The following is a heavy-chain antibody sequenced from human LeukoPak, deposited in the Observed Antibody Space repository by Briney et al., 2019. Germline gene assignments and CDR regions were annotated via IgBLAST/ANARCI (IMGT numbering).Heavy chain of an antibody. V-gene: IGHV4-34*01. J-gene: IGHJ6*03. CDR2: INHSGST. Sequence: SETLSLTCAVYGGSFSGYYWSWIRQPPGKGLEWIGEINHSGSTNYNPSLKSRVTISVDTSKNQFSLKLSSVTAADTAVYYCAREGRFRLTNTDGARFWNGPPGHYYYMDVWGKGTTVTASS. CDR1: GGSFSGYY. CDR3: AREGRFRLTNTDGARFWNGPPGHYYYMDV. D-gene: IGHD1-1*01.